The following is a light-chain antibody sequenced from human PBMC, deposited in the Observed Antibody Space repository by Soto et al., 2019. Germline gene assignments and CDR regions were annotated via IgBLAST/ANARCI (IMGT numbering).Light chain of an antibody. CDR1: DSDVGSYNY. V-gene: IGLV2-14*01. CDR2: EVT. Sequence: QSALTQPASVSGSPGQSITISCTGTDSDVGSYNYVSWYQHHPGKAPKLIIYEVTNRPTGVSHRFSGSKSGNTASLTLSGLQAEDEADYYCSSFASTSTRVFGGGTKLTVL. J-gene: IGLJ3*02. CDR3: SSFASTSTRV.